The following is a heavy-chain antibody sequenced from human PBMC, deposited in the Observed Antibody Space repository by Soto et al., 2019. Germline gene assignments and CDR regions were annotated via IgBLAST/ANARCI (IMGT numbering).Heavy chain of an antibody. Sequence: QVQLVQSGAEVKKPGASVKVSCKASGYTFTSYAMHWVRQAPGQRLEWVGWINAGNGNTKYSQKFQGRVTITRDTSASTAYMELSSLRSEDTAVYYCARGLLWFGELFGFDYWGQGTLVTVSS. V-gene: IGHV1-3*01. J-gene: IGHJ4*02. D-gene: IGHD3-10*01. CDR1: GYTFTSYA. CDR3: ARGLLWFGELFGFDY. CDR2: INAGNGNT.